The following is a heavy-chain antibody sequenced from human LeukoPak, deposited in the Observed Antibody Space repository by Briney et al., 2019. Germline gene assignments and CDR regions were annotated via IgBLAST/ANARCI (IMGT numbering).Heavy chain of an antibody. CDR2: IKQDESEK. CDR3: ARQGSGSYSYYYYMDV. CDR1: GFTFSSYW. Sequence: GGSLRLSCAVSGFTFSSYWMSWVRQAPGKGLEWVAIIKQDESEKYYVDSVKGRFTISRDNAKNSLFLQMNSLRAEDTAMYYCARQGSGSYSYYYYMDVWGKGTTVTISS. V-gene: IGHV3-7*01. D-gene: IGHD3-10*01. J-gene: IGHJ6*03.